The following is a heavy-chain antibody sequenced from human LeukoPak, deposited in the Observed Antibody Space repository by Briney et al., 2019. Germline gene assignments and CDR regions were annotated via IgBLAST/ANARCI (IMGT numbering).Heavy chain of an antibody. J-gene: IGHJ4*02. CDR3: AKDPQYNWNEIDY. D-gene: IGHD1-20*01. Sequence: GGSLRLSCAASGFTFSSYGMHWVRQAPGKGLEWVAFIRYDGSNKYYADSVKGRFTTSRDNSKNTLYLQMNSLRAEDTAVYYCAKDPQYNWNEIDYWGQGTLVTVSS. V-gene: IGHV3-30*02. CDR1: GFTFSSYG. CDR2: IRYDGSNK.